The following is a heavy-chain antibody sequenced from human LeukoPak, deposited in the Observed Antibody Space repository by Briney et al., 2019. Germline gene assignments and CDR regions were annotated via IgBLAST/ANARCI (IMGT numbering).Heavy chain of an antibody. CDR3: ARALQSPMVSFDY. CDR2: INHSGST. V-gene: IGHV4-34*01. D-gene: IGHD3-10*01. Sequence: SETLSLTCSVSGASISSHYWSWIRQPPGKGLEWIGEINHSGSTNYNPSLKSRVTISVDTSKNQFSLKLSSVTAADTAVYYCARALQSPMVSFDYWGQGALVTVSS. CDR1: GASISSHY. J-gene: IGHJ4*02.